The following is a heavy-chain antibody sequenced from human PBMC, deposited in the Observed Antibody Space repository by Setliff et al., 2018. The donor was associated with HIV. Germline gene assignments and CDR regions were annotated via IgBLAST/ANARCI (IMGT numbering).Heavy chain of an antibody. CDR2: INPNSGGT. CDR3: ARSGYSYGHDAFDI. CDR1: GYTFTGYY. V-gene: IGHV1-2*06. D-gene: IGHD5-18*01. J-gene: IGHJ3*02. Sequence: ASVMVSCKASGYTFTGYYMHWVRQAPGQGLEWMGRINPNSGGTNYAQKFQGRVTMTRDTSISTAYMELSRLRSDDTAVYYCARSGYSYGHDAFDIWGQGTMVTVSS.